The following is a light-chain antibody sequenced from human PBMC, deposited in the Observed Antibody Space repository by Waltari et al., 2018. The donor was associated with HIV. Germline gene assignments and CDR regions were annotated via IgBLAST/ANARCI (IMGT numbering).Light chain of an antibody. V-gene: IGLV2-14*03. CDR3: TSPWV. CDR1: SSDVG. J-gene: IGLJ3*02. Sequence: QSALTQPASVSGSPGQSITISCTGISSDVGVSWYQQFPGKAPKLMLYDVIKRAAGVPYRFSGSKSGNTASLTISGLQAEDEGDYYCTSPWVFGGGTKVTVL. CDR2: DVI.